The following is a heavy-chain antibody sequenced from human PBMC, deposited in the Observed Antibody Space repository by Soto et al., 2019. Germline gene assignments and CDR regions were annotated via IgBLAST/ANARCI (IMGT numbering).Heavy chain of an antibody. V-gene: IGHV4-31*03. J-gene: IGHJ6*02. Sequence: PSETLSLTCTVSGGSISSGGYYWSWIRQHPGKGLEWIGYIYYSGSTYYNPSLKSRVTISVDTSKNQFSLKLSSVTAADTAVYYCACWYNWNDGYRPHYGMEVWGQGTTVTVSS. CDR3: ACWYNWNDGYRPHYGMEV. CDR2: IYYSGST. CDR1: GGSISSGGYY. D-gene: IGHD1-20*01.